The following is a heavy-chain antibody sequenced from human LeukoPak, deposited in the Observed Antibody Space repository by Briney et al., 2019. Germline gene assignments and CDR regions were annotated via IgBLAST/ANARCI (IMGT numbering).Heavy chain of an antibody. CDR2: IYTSGST. CDR3: ARGEAAACTVSYFDY. Sequence: SETLSLTCTVPGGSISSYYWSWIRQPAGKGLEWIGRIYTSGSTNYNPSLQSRVTMSVDTSKNQFSLKLSSVTAADTAVYYCARGEAAACTVSYFDYWGQGTLVTVSS. J-gene: IGHJ4*02. V-gene: IGHV4-4*07. D-gene: IGHD6-13*01. CDR1: GGSISSYY.